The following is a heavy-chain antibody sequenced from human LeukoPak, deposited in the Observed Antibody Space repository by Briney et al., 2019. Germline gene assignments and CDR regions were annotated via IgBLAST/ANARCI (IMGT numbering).Heavy chain of an antibody. V-gene: IGHV3-23*01. D-gene: IGHD6-13*01. CDR1: GFTFSSYA. CDR3: AKDPRGAAGTVVKGAYYFDY. Sequence: GGSLRPSCAASGFTFSSYAMSWVRQAPGKGLEWVSAISGSGGSTYYADSVKGRFTISRDNSKYTLYLQMNSLRAEDTAVYYCAKDPRGAAGTVVKGAYYFDYWGQGTLVTVSS. J-gene: IGHJ4*02. CDR2: ISGSGGST.